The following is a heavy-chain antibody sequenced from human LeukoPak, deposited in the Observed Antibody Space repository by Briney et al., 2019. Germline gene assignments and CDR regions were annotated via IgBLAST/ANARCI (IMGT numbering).Heavy chain of an antibody. J-gene: IGHJ6*02. D-gene: IGHD2-21*02. CDR1: GGSISSYY. V-gene: IGHV4-59*01. CDR2: IYYSGST. Sequence: SGTLSLTCTVSGGSISSYYWSWIRQPPGKGLGWIGYIYYSGSTNYNPSLKSRGTISVDTSKNQFSQKLSAVTAADTAVYYCARDSEYCGGDCSNYGMDVWGQGTTVTASS. CDR3: ARDSEYCGGDCSNYGMDV.